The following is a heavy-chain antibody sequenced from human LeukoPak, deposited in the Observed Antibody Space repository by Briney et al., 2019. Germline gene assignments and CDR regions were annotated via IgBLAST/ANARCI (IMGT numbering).Heavy chain of an antibody. V-gene: IGHV3-30*03. D-gene: IGHD5-18*01. J-gene: IGHJ3*02. CDR1: GFTFSSYS. Sequence: SGGSLRLSCAASGFTFSSYSMNWVRQAPGKGLEWVAVISYDGSNKYYADSVKGRFTISRDNSKNTLYLQMNSLRAEDTAVYYCAREDSTSAFDIWGQGTMVTVSS. CDR3: AREDSTSAFDI. CDR2: ISYDGSNK.